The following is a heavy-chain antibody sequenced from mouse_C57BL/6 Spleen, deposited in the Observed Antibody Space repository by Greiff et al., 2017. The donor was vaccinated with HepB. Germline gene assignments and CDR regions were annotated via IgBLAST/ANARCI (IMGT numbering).Heavy chain of an antibody. CDR2: IDPETGGT. CDR1: GYTFTDYE. Sequence: QVQLQQSGAELVRPGASVTLSCKASGYTFTDYEMHWVKQTPVHGLEWIGAIDPETGGTAYNQKFKGKAILTADKSSSTAYMELRSLTSEDSAVYYCTMTTVVAPLFDYWGQGTTLTVSS. J-gene: IGHJ2*01. CDR3: TMTTVVAPLFDY. D-gene: IGHD1-1*01. V-gene: IGHV1-15*01.